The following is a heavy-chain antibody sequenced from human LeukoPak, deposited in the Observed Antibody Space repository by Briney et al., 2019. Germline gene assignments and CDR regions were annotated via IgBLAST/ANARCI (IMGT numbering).Heavy chain of an antibody. CDR2: IWYDGSNK. J-gene: IGHJ4*02. Sequence: GRSLRLSCAASGFTFSSYGMHWVRQAPGKGLEWVAVIWYDGSNKYYADSVKGRFTISRDNSKNTLYLQMNSLRAEDTAVYYCAKDRVSSKSGYFDYWGRGTLFTVSS. CDR1: GFTFSSYG. D-gene: IGHD2-2*01. V-gene: IGHV3-33*06. CDR3: AKDRVSSKSGYFDY.